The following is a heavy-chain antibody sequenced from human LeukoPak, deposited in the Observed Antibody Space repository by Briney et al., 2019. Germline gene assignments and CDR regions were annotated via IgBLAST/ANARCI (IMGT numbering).Heavy chain of an antibody. V-gene: IGHV3-7*01. CDR1: GFTFSSYW. J-gene: IGHJ4*02. CDR2: IKQDGSER. CDR3: ARASDEDYFDY. Sequence: GGSLRLSFAASGFTFSSYWMSWVPRAPGKGREGVANIKQDGSERYYVDSVKGRFTISRDNAKNSLYLQMNSLRAEDTAVYYCARASDEDYFDYWGQGTLVTVSS.